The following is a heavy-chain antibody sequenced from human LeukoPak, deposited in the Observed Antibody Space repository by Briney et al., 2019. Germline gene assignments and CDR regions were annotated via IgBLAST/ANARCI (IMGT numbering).Heavy chain of an antibody. V-gene: IGHV3-23*01. CDR1: GFTFSRYA. CDR2: ITDFGGST. D-gene: IGHD3-3*01. CDR3: AKGPSARFFDWLDS. J-gene: IGHJ5*01. Sequence: GGSLRLSCAASGFTFSRYAMSWVRQTPGKGLEWVSSITDFGGSTFYADSVRGRFTISRHNSSNTLSLQMNSLRAEDTALYYCAKGPSARFFDWLDSWGQGTLVTVSS.